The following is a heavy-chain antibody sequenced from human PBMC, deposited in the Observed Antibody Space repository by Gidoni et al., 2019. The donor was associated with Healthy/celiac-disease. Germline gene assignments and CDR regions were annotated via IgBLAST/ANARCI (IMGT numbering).Heavy chain of an antibody. J-gene: IGHJ6*02. CDR1: GFTVSSHG. V-gene: IGHV3-33*01. Sequence: QVQLVESGGGVVQPGRSLRLSCAAAGFTVSSHGMNWVRKAAGKGLEWGAVIWYAGSNQSYAAPVKGRFTISRDNSKNTLYLQMNSLRAEDTAVYYCARDSAGYCSSTSCFTNWGYYYYGMDVWGQGTTVTVSS. D-gene: IGHD2-2*02. CDR2: IWYAGSNQ. CDR3: ARDSAGYCSSTSCFTNWGYYYYGMDV.